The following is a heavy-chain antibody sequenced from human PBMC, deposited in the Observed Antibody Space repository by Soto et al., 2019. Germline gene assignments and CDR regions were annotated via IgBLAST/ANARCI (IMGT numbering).Heavy chain of an antibody. D-gene: IGHD3-3*01. Sequence: GGSLRLSCAASGFTFSSYWMHRVRQAPGKGLVWVSRINSDGSSTSYADSVKGRFTISRDNAKNTLYLQMNSLRAEDTAVYYCARDGYKPSSYYDFWSGYVSHAFDIWGQGTMVTVSS. V-gene: IGHV3-74*01. CDR2: INSDGSST. CDR3: ARDGYKPSSYYDFWSGYVSHAFDI. CDR1: GFTFSSYW. J-gene: IGHJ3*02.